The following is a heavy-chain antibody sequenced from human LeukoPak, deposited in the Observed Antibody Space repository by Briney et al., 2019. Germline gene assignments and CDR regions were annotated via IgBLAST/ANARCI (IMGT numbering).Heavy chain of an antibody. Sequence: KPSETLSLTCTVSGDSITGSSYYWGWIRQPPRKGLEWIGSMYYSGSTYSNPSLKSRVTISADTSKNQFSLKLKSVTAADTAVYYCARQYYDSTGYYYFDYWGQGTLATVSS. D-gene: IGHD3-22*01. J-gene: IGHJ4*02. V-gene: IGHV4-39*01. CDR2: MYYSGST. CDR1: GDSITGSSYY. CDR3: ARQYYDSTGYYYFDY.